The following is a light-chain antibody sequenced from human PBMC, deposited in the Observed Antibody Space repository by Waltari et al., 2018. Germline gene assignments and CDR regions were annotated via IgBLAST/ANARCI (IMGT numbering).Light chain of an antibody. V-gene: IGLV3-1*01. J-gene: IGLJ3*02. CDR2: RDN. CDR1: KLGDKY. Sequence: SYEVTQPPSVSVSPGETASITCSGHKLGDKYASWYQQKPGQSPMLVIYRDNKRPSGIPERFSASNSGTTATLTISGTQAIDEADYFCQAWDSKTVVFGGGTKLTVL. CDR3: QAWDSKTVV.